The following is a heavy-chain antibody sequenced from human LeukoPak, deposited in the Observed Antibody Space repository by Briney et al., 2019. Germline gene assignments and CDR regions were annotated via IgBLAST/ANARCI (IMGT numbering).Heavy chain of an antibody. J-gene: IGHJ4*02. CDR3: ARGGVYYDFWSGYYTGYFDY. CDR1: GGSISSGDYY. D-gene: IGHD3-3*01. Sequence: PSETLSVNCTVSGGSISSGDYYWSWIRQPPGKDLEWIGYIYYSGSSYYNPSLKSRVTISVATSKNQFSLKLSSVTAADTAVYYCARGGVYYDFWSGYYTGYFDYWGQGTLVTVSS. CDR2: IYYSGSS. V-gene: IGHV4-30-4*08.